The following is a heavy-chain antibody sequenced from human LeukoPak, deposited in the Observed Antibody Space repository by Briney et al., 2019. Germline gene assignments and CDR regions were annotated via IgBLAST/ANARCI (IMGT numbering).Heavy chain of an antibody. J-gene: IGHJ4*02. D-gene: IGHD3-10*01. CDR1: GFTFSISA. CDR2: ISAGGAST. V-gene: IGHV3-23*01. CDR3: AQLHYYDSGSYYSRFYFDY. Sequence: PGGSLRLSCAPSGFTFSISAMGWVRQAPGKGLEWVSAISAGGASTSYADSVKGRSTISRDNSKNTLYLQMNSLRAEDTAVYYCAQLHYYDSGSYYSRFYFDYWGQGTLVTVSS.